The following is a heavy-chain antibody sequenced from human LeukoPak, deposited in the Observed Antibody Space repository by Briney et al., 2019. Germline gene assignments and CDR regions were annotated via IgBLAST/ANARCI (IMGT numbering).Heavy chain of an antibody. CDR2: IYTSGST. CDR3: ARDAELEPTVRYFDY. Sequence: SETLSLTCTVSGGSISSGSYYWSWIRQPAGKGLEWIGRIYTSGSTNYNPSLKSRVTISVDTSKNQFSLKLSSVTAADTAVCYCARDAELEPTVRYFDYWGQGTLVTVSS. V-gene: IGHV4-61*02. J-gene: IGHJ4*02. CDR1: GGSISSGSYY. D-gene: IGHD1-1*01.